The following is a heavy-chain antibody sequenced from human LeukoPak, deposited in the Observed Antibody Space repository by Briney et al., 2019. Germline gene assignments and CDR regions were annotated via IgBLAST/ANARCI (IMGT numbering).Heavy chain of an antibody. Sequence: GESLKISCKISGYILTRNWIGWVRQVPGKGLEWMGLAYPGDSGAKYSPSFQGQVTISADKSITTAYLQWSSLKASDTAMYYCATLAGDFDHWGQGTLVTVSS. CDR1: GYILTRNW. D-gene: IGHD2/OR15-2a*01. CDR2: AYPGDSGA. V-gene: IGHV5-51*01. J-gene: IGHJ4*02. CDR3: ATLAGDFDH.